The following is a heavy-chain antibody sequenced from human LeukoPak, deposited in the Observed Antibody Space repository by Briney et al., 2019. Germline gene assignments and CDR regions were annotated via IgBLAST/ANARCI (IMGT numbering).Heavy chain of an antibody. Sequence: SETLSLTCTVSGGSIRRYYWSWLRQPPGKGLEWIGYIYYSGSTNYNPSLKSRVTISVDTSKNQFSLKLSSVTAADTAVYYCARVNDRELGYYYYGMDVWGQGTTVTVSS. CDR1: GGSIRRYY. J-gene: IGHJ6*02. D-gene: IGHD1-1*01. V-gene: IGHV4-59*01. CDR3: ARVNDRELGYYYYGMDV. CDR2: IYYSGST.